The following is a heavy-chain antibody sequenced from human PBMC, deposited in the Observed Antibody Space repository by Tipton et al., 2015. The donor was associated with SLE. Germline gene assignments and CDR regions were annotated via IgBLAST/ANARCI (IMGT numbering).Heavy chain of an antibody. CDR1: GFTFSSYA. CDR2: ISGSGGST. Sequence: GSLRLSCAASGFTFSSYAMHWVRQAPGKGLEWVSAISGSGGSTYYADSVKGRFTISRDNSKNTLYLQMNSLRAEDTAVYYCARDWASAGITIVRWRAFDIWGQGTMVTVSS. CDR3: ARDWASAGITIVRWRAFDI. V-gene: IGHV3-23*01. D-gene: IGHD3-10*01. J-gene: IGHJ3*02.